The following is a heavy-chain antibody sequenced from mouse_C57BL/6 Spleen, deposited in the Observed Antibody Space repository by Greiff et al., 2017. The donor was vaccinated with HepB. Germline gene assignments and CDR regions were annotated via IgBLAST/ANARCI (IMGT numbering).Heavy chain of an antibody. J-gene: IGHJ2*01. CDR2: ISSGSSTI. D-gene: IGHD1-1*01. Sequence: VQLKESGGGLVKPGGSLKLSCAASGFTFSDYGMHWVRQAPEKGLEWVAYISSGSSTIYYADTVKGRFTISRDNAKNTLFLQMTSLRSEDTAMYYCARRTTVVEDFDYWGQGTTLTVSS. CDR1: GFTFSDYG. CDR3: ARRTTVVEDFDY. V-gene: IGHV5-17*01.